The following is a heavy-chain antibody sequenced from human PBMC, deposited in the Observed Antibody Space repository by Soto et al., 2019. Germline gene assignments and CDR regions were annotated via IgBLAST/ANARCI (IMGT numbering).Heavy chain of an antibody. CDR3: ARDVLLWFGEPWYYGIDV. CDR2: IWYDGSNK. Sequence: QVQLVESGGGVVQPGRSLRLSCAASGFTFSSYGMHWVRQAPGKGLEWVAVIWYDGSNKYYADSVKGRFTISRDNSKNTLYLQMNSLRAEDTAVYYCARDVLLWFGEPWYYGIDVWGQGTTVTVSS. V-gene: IGHV3-33*01. D-gene: IGHD3-10*01. J-gene: IGHJ6*02. CDR1: GFTFSSYG.